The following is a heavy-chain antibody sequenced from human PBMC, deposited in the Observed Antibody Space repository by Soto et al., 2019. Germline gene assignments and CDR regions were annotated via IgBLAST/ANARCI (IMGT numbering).Heavy chain of an antibody. CDR2: ISGSGGST. CDR1: GFTFSSYA. CDR3: AKLGYSSSSHYYYYYMDV. V-gene: IGHV3-23*01. D-gene: IGHD6-6*01. J-gene: IGHJ6*03. Sequence: GGSLRLSCAASGFTFSSYAMSWVRQAPGKGLEWVSAISGSGGSTYYADSVKGRFTISRDNSKNTLYLQMNSLRAEDTAVYYCAKLGYSSSSHYYYYYMDVWGKGTTVTVSS.